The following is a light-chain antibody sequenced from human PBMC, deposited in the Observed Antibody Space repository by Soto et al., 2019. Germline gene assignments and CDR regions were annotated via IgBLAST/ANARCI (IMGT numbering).Light chain of an antibody. J-gene: IGLJ3*02. Sequence: QSLLTQSSSASASLGSSVKLTCTLSSGHSSYIIAWHQQQTGKAPRYLMKLEGSGSYNKGSGVPDRFSGSSSRADRYLTISNLQLEDEADYYCETWDSNSWVFGGGTELTVL. CDR2: LEGSGSY. CDR1: SGHSSYI. V-gene: IGLV4-60*02. CDR3: ETWDSNSWV.